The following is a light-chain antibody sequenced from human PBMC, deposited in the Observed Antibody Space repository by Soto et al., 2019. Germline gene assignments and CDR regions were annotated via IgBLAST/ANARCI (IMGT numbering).Light chain of an antibody. CDR1: QSVGGH. J-gene: IGKJ5*01. CDR2: DAS. Sequence: EIVLTQSPATLSLSPGERATLSCRASQSVGGHLAWYQQKPGQAPRLLIYDASDRATGIPARFSGSGSETDFTLTISSLEPVDFAVYYCQQRNNWPPSITFRQGTRLEIK. CDR3: QQRNNWPPSIT. V-gene: IGKV3-11*01.